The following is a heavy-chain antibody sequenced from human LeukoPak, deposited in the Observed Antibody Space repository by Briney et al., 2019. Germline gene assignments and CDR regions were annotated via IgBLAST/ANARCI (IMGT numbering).Heavy chain of an antibody. CDR1: GFTFSSYS. V-gene: IGHV3-23*01. CDR2: ISGGGDST. D-gene: IGHD6-19*01. Sequence: GGSLRLSCAASGFTFSSYSMNWVRQALGKGLEWVSVISGGGDSTYYADSMKGRFTISRDNSKNTVYLQMNSLRAEDTAVYYCAKTTTGYSSGRYPGWPVDYWGQGTLVTVSS. J-gene: IGHJ4*02. CDR3: AKTTTGYSSGRYPGWPVDY.